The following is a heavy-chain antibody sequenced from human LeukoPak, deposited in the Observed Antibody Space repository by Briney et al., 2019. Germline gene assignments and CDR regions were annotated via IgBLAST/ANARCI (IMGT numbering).Heavy chain of an antibody. CDR2: IYPGDSDT. J-gene: IGHJ5*02. Sequence: GESLKISCKGSGYSFTSYWIGWVRQMPGKGLEWMGIIYPGDSDTRYSPSFQGQVTISADKSISTAYLQWSSLKASDTAMYYCARRSEDPLYGDYGWFDPWGQGTLVTVSS. D-gene: IGHD4-17*01. CDR1: GYSFTSYW. CDR3: ARRSEDPLYGDYGWFDP. V-gene: IGHV5-51*01.